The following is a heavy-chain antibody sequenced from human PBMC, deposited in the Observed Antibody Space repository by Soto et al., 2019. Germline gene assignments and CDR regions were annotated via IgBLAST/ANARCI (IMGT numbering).Heavy chain of an antibody. CDR3: ARGTGSQGYYYYGMDV. V-gene: IGHV1-2*04. CDR1: GYTFTGYD. Sequence: ASVKVSCKSSGYTFTGYDMHWVRQAPGQGLEWMGWINPNSGGTNYAQKFQGWVTMTRDTSISTAYMELSRLRSDDTAVYYCARGTGSQGYYYYGMDVWGQGTTVTVSS. J-gene: IGHJ6*02. D-gene: IGHD1-1*01. CDR2: INPNSGGT.